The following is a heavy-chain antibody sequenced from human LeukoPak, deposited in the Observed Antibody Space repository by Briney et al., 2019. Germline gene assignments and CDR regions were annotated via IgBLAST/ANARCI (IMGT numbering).Heavy chain of an antibody. V-gene: IGHV3-23*01. CDR1: GFTFSSYA. D-gene: IGHD3-10*01. Sequence: QPGGSLRLSCAASGFTFSSYAMSWVRQAPGKGLEWVSAISGSGGSTYYADSVKGRFTISRDNSKNTLYLQMNSLRAEDTAVYYCARYTMVRGGRQDYWGQGTLVTVSS. CDR2: ISGSGGST. CDR3: ARYTMVRGGRQDY. J-gene: IGHJ4*02.